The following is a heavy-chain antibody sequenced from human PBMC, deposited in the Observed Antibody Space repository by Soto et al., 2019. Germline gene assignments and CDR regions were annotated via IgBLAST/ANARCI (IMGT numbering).Heavy chain of an antibody. Sequence: ASVKVSCKASGYTFTGYYMHWVRQAPGQGLEWMGWINPNSGGTNYAQKFQGWVTMTRDTSISTTYMELSRLRSDDTAVYYCERWWGYSYVTYYYYGMDVWGQWTIVTVSS. V-gene: IGHV1-2*04. CDR3: ERWWGYSYVTYYYYGMDV. CDR1: GYTFTGYY. J-gene: IGHJ6*02. D-gene: IGHD5-18*01. CDR2: INPNSGGT.